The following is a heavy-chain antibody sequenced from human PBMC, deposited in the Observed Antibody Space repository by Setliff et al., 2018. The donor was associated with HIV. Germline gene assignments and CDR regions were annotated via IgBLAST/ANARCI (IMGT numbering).Heavy chain of an antibody. V-gene: IGHV1-18*01. CDR1: GYSFTSYA. CDR2: ISPNSGYT. CDR3: ARGRITGNEAH. Sequence: GASVKVSCKASGYSFTSYAISWVRQAPGQGLEWMAWISPNSGYTLFAQKFRGRVTMTADTSTSTAYMDLGSLRSEDTAVYYCARGRITGNEAHWGQGTLVTVSS. J-gene: IGHJ4*02. D-gene: IGHD1-20*01.